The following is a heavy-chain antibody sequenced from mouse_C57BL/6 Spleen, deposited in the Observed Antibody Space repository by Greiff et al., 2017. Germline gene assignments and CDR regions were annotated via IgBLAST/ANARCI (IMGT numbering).Heavy chain of an antibody. CDR2: ISYDGSN. J-gene: IGHJ1*03. Sequence: EVQLQESGPGLVKPSQSLSLTCSVTGYSITSGYYWNWIRQFPGNKLEWMGYISYDGSNNYNPSLKNRNSITHDTSKNQFFLKLNSVTTEDTATYCCARDRPSITTEGFDVWGTGTTVTVSS. CDR1: GYSITSGYY. D-gene: IGHD1-1*01. V-gene: IGHV3-6*01. CDR3: ARDRPSITTEGFDV.